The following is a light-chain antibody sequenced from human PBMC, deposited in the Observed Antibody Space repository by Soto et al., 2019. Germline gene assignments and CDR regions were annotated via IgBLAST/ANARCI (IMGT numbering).Light chain of an antibody. V-gene: IGKV3D-20*02. CDR1: QSVSSNF. CDR3: QQRSNWPPIT. CDR2: DAS. Sequence: EIVLTQSPGTLSLSPGERATLSCRASQSVSSNFLAWYQEKPGQAPRLLIYDASNRAAGVPVRFSGSGSGTDFTLTISSVEPDDFAVYYCQQRSNWPPITFGQGTRLEIK. J-gene: IGKJ5*01.